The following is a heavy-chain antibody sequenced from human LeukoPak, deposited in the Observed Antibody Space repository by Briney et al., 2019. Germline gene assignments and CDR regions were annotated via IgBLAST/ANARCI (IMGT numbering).Heavy chain of an antibody. CDR3: ARGYCSGTTCLYSSGWYFDY. J-gene: IGHJ4*02. Sequence: SETLSLTCTVSGGSISSYDWSWIRQPPGKGLEWIGYIYYSGSTNYNPSLERRVTISVDTSKNQFSLKLSSVTAADTAVYYCARGYCSGTTCLYSSGWYFDYWGQGTLVTVSS. CDR1: GGSISSYD. D-gene: IGHD2-2*01. CDR2: IYYSGST. V-gene: IGHV4-59*01.